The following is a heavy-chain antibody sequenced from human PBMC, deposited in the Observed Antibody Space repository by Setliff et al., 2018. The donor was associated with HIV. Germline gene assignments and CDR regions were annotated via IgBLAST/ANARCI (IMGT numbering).Heavy chain of an antibody. CDR2: VIRGGHNT. Sequence: PGGSLRLSCAASGFSFSNYAMSWVRQAPGKGLEWVSSVIRGGHNTFYADSVKGRSTISRDNSKDTLYLQMSGLTAEDTAIYYCAKTLVVVASPLDFWGQGTLVTVSS. J-gene: IGHJ4*02. CDR3: AKTLVVVASPLDF. V-gene: IGHV3-23*01. D-gene: IGHD2-15*01. CDR1: GFSFSNYA.